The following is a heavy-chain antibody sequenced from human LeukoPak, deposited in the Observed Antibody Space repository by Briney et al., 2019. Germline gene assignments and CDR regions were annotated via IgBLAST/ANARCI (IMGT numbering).Heavy chain of an antibody. CDR1: GYIFTTYW. Sequence: GESLKISCKGSGYIFTTYWISWVRQMPGKGLEWMGIIYPADSDTRYSPSFQGQVTISADKSISTAYLQWSSLKASDTAMYYCARPVKGAFDIWGQGTMVTVSS. CDR2: IYPADSDT. J-gene: IGHJ3*02. CDR3: ARPVKGAFDI. V-gene: IGHV5-51*01.